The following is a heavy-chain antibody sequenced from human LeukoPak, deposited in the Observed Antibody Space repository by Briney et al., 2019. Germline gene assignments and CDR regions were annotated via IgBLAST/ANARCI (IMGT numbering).Heavy chain of an antibody. D-gene: IGHD3-3*01. J-gene: IGHJ3*02. CDR1: GFTFSSYW. CDR2: IKQDGSEK. Sequence: GGPLRLSCAASGFTFSSYWMSWVRQAPGKGLEWVANIKQDGSEKYYVDSVKGRFTISRDNAKNSLYLQMNSLRAEDTAVYYCAREVGDFWSGNAFDIWGQGTMVTVSS. CDR3: AREVGDFWSGNAFDI. V-gene: IGHV3-7*01.